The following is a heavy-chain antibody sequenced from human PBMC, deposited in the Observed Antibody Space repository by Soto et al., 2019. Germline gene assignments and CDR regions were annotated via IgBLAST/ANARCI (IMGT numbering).Heavy chain of an antibody. J-gene: IGHJ4*02. CDR1: GATFSGYA. V-gene: IGHV1-69*18. CDR2: IVPIFETL. Sequence: QVQLVQSGAEVKKPGSSVKVSCKASGATFSGYAINWVRQAPGQGLEWLGRIVPIFETLNYAEKFQGRVASTASESTTTIYVEQTNLTDEAKVLYYCVVMGNVAFSKPRSFGYWGEGAQVTHSS. D-gene: IGHD3-3*02. CDR3: VVMGNVAFSKPRSFGY.